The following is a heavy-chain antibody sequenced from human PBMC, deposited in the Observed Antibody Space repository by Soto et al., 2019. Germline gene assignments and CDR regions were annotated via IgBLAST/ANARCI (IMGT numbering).Heavy chain of an antibody. CDR3: PHWGGLRFPRVL. CDR1: GASIFSDDG. J-gene: IGHJ1*01. V-gene: IGHV4-4*02. D-gene: IGHD3-16*01. CDR2: IHHTGTT. Sequence: QVQLQESGPGLVKPSGTLALTCVGSGASIFSDDGWTWVRQPPGKGLEWLGEIHHTGTTNYNSSLHSRVTISLDQIKNQFSLRLNSVTAADTAIYYCPHWGGLRFPRVLWGRGTLVTVSS.